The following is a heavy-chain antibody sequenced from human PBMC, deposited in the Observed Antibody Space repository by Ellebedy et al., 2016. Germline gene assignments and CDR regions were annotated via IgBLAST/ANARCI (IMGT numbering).Heavy chain of an antibody. Sequence: GESLKISXVVSGFTFSSYWMHWVRQAPGKGLVWVSRINSDGSNTDYADSVKGRFTISRDNAKNTLYLQLNSLRVEDTAVYYCAKEMRGYYGFNDYWGQGNPVTVSS. V-gene: IGHV3-74*01. J-gene: IGHJ4*02. D-gene: IGHD3-10*01. CDR3: AKEMRGYYGFNDY. CDR1: GFTFSSYW. CDR2: INSDGSNT.